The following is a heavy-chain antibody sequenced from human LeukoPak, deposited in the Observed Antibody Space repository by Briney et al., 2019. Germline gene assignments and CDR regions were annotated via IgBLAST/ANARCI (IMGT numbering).Heavy chain of an antibody. J-gene: IGHJ6*02. V-gene: IGHV3-9*01. CDR3: AKDYRRTTADDMGYYGMDV. Sequence: PGGSLRLSCAASGFTFSSYWMHWVRQVPGRGLEWVAGVNWSGDSVGYADSVKGRFTISRDKAKTSLYLQMNSLKTEDTALYFCAKDYRRTTADDMGYYGMDVWGQGTTVTVSS. CDR1: GFTFSSYW. D-gene: IGHD1-1*01. CDR2: VNWSGDSV.